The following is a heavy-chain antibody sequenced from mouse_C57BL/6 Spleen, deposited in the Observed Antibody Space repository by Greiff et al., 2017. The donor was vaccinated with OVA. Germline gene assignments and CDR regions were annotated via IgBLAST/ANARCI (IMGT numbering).Heavy chain of an antibody. CDR1: GYTFTSYW. J-gene: IGHJ3*01. CDR2: IDPSDSYT. Sequence: QVQLKQPGAELVRPGTSVKLSCKASGYTFTSYWMHWVKQRPGQGLEWIGVIDPSDSYTNYNQKFKGKATLTVDTSSSTAYMQLSSLTSEDSAVYYCAYGSSPFAYWGQGTLVTVSA. CDR3: AYGSSPFAY. V-gene: IGHV1-59*01. D-gene: IGHD1-1*01.